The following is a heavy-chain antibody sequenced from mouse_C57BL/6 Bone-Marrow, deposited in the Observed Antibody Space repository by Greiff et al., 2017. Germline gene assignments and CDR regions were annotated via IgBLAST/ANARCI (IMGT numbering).Heavy chain of an antibody. CDR1: GYSFTDYN. V-gene: IGHV1-39*01. CDR2: INPNYGTT. D-gene: IGHD3-2*02. J-gene: IGHJ2*01. CDR3: ARGDSSGYIYFDD. Sequence: VQLKQSGPELVKPGASVKISCKASGYSFTDYNMNWVKQSNGKSLEWIGVINPNYGTTSYNQKFKGKDTLTVDQSSSTAYMQLNSLTSEDYAVDYCARGDSSGYIYFDDWGQGTTLTVSS.